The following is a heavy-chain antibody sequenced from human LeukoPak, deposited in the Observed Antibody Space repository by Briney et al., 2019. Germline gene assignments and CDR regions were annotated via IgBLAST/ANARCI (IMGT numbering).Heavy chain of an antibody. D-gene: IGHD2-15*01. J-gene: IGHJ1*01. V-gene: IGHV3-21*04. CDR1: GFTFSSYT. Sequence: GGSLRLSCAGCGFTFSSYTMKWVGQAPGKGREGVSSISSSGTYIYYADSVTGRFTISRRDARKSLFLQMNSLRPEDTAVYYCTRLGCGGGNCPMARRALGGYWGQGILVTVSS. CDR2: ISSSGTYI. CDR3: TRLGCGGGNCPMARRALGGY.